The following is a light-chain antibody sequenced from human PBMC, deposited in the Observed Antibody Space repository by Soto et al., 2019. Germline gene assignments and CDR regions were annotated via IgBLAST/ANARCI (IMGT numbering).Light chain of an antibody. Sequence: NFMLTQPHSVSESPGKTVTISCTRSSGSIASNYVQWYQQRPGSSPTTVIYEDNQRPSGVPDRFSGSIDSSSNSASLTISGLKTEDEADYYCQSYDSSNHRGNWVFGGGTKLTVL. V-gene: IGLV6-57*01. J-gene: IGLJ3*02. CDR1: SGSIASNY. CDR2: EDN. CDR3: QSYDSSNHRGNWV.